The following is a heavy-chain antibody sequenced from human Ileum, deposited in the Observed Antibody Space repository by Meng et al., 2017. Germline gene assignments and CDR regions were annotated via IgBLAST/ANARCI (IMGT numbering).Heavy chain of an antibody. D-gene: IGHD2/OR15-2a*01. CDR2: IYQVGST. Sequence: QVQLQQWGAGLLKPSETLSLTCVVYGGSFSSSAYSWTWIRQPPGKGLEWIGYIYQVGSTNYNPSLKSRVTIFVDTSKNQFSLKLTSVTAADTAVYYCASSTSGPELNCWGQGTLVTVSS. J-gene: IGHJ4*02. V-gene: IGHV4-30-2*01. CDR3: ASSTSGPELNC. CDR1: GGSFSSSAYS.